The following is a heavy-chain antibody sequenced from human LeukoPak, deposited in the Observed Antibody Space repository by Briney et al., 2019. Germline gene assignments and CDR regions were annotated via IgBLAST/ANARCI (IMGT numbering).Heavy chain of an antibody. V-gene: IGHV1-2*06. CDR3: ARGPRGIVNYYYMDV. CDR2: INPNNGDT. Sequence: ASVKVSCKASEFTFTNNYMHWVRQAPGQGLEWMGRINPNNGDTNYAQKFQGRVTMTRDTSISTAYMELSRLRSDDTAVYYCARGPRGIVNYYYMDVWGKGTTVTVSS. J-gene: IGHJ6*03. CDR1: EFTFTNNY. D-gene: IGHD2-21*01.